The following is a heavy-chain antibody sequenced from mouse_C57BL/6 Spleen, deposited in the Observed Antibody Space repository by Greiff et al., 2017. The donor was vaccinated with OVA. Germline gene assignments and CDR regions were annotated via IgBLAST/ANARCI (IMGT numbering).Heavy chain of an antibody. V-gene: IGHV5-17*01. CDR2: ISSGSSTI. CDR1: GFTFSDYG. CDR3: ARAGSLTFDY. J-gene: IGHJ2*01. Sequence: EVKLVESGGGLVKPGGSLKLSCAASGFTFSDYGMHWVRQAPEKGLEWVAYISSGSSTIYYADTVKGRFTISRDNSKNTLFLQMTSLRSEDTAMYYCARAGSLTFDYWGQGTTLTVSS. D-gene: IGHD1-1*01.